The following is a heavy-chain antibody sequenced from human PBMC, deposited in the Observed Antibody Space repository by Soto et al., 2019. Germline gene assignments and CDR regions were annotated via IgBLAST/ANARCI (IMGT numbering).Heavy chain of an antibody. D-gene: IGHD7-27*01. CDR2: ICDSGST. V-gene: IGHV4-30-4*01. J-gene: IGHJ4*02. CDR3: ATTNWGPLDY. CDR1: GGSIISGDYY. Sequence: QVQLQESGPGLVKPSQTLSLTCTVSGGSIISGDYYWSWIRQPPGKGLEWIGYICDSGSTYYNPSLKSLVTISVDTSKNQFSLKLRSVTAANTAVYYCATTNWGPLDYLGQGTLVTVSS.